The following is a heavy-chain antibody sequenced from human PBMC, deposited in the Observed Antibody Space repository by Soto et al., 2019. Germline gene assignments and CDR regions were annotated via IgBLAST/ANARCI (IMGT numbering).Heavy chain of an antibody. CDR3: ARPNGSGSYYWGMDF. CDR1: GYTFTSYA. CDR2: INAGNGNT. V-gene: IGHV1-3*01. J-gene: IGHJ6*02. Sequence: ASVKVSCKASGYTFTSYAMHWVRQAPGQRLKWMGWINAGNGNTKYSQKFQGRVTITRDTSASTAYMELSSLRSEDTAVYYCARPNGSGSYYWGMDFWGQGTTVTVSS. D-gene: IGHD3-10*01.